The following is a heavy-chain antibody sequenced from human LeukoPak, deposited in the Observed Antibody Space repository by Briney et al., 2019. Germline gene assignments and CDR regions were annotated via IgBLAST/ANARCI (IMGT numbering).Heavy chain of an antibody. CDR2: INPNSGGT. D-gene: IGHD6-13*01. J-gene: IGHJ5*02. CDR3: ARPADVGSWYFFNT. CDR1: GYTFTGYY. V-gene: IGHV1-2*02. Sequence: ASVKVSCKASGYTFTGYYMQWVRQAPGQGLEWMGWINPNSGGTNYAQKFQGRVTMTRDTSISTAYMELSRLTSDDTAVFYCARPADVGSWYFFNTWGQGTLVTVSS.